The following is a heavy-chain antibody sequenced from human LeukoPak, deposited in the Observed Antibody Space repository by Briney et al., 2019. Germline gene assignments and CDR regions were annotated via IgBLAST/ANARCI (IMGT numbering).Heavy chain of an antibody. Sequence: GGSLRLSCAASGFTFNSYSMNWVRQAPGKGLEWVSSISSSNSYIYYADSVKGRFTISRDNANNSLYLQMNSLRAEDTAVYYCTTDARKWELLFRAFDIWGQGTMVTVSS. CDR3: TTDARKWELLFRAFDI. D-gene: IGHD1-26*01. V-gene: IGHV3-21*03. CDR2: ISSSNSYI. CDR1: GFTFNSYS. J-gene: IGHJ3*02.